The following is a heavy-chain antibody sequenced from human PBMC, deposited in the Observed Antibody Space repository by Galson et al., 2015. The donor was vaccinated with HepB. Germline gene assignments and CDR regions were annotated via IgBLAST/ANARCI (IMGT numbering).Heavy chain of an antibody. Sequence: SLRLSCAASGFIFSNYGMHWVRQAPGKGLEWVADITYDGSDKYYADSVKGRFTVSRDNSKNTLHLEMNSLRVDDTAVYFCTKGKPPITLGTTAGQFDSWGQGTLVIVSS. CDR3: TKGKPPITLGTTAGQFDS. V-gene: IGHV3-30*18. CDR2: ITYDGSDK. CDR1: GFIFSNYG. J-gene: IGHJ4*02. D-gene: IGHD1-26*01.